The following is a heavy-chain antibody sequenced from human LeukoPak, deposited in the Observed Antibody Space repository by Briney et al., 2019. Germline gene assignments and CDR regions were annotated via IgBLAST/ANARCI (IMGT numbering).Heavy chain of an antibody. CDR2: ISSSSSYI. CDR3: ARDPRGRGYYDSSGYYRRPY. J-gene: IGHJ4*02. Sequence: GGSLRLSCAASGFTFSGYSMNWVRQAPGKGLEWVSSISSSSSYIYYADSVKGRFTISRDNAKNSLYLQMNSLRAEDTAVYYCARDPRGRGYYDSSGYYRRPYWGQGTLVTVSS. V-gene: IGHV3-21*01. D-gene: IGHD3-22*01. CDR1: GFTFSGYS.